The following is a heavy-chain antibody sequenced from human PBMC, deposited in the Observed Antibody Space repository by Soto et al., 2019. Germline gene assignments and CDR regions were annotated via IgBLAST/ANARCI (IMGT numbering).Heavy chain of an antibody. D-gene: IGHD6-19*01. J-gene: IGHJ4*02. CDR2: INPSGGST. CDR3: ARPTVAGDLEFDY. CDR1: VYTFTIYY. Sequence: ASVKVSCKASVYTFTIYYMHWGLHAPGQGLEWMGIINPSGGSTSYAQKFQGRVTMTRDTSTSTVYMELSSLRSEDTAVYYCARPTVAGDLEFDYWGQGTLVTVSS. V-gene: IGHV1-46*01.